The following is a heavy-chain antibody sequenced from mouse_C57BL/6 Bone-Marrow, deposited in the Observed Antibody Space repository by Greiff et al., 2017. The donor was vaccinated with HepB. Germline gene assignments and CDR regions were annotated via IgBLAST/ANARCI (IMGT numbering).Heavy chain of an antibody. CDR1: GYTFTSYG. CDR3: ARVEGPPYYFDY. D-gene: IGHD3-3*01. J-gene: IGHJ2*01. CDR2: IYPRSGNT. V-gene: IGHV1-81*01. Sequence: VQRVESGAELARPGASVKLSCKASGYTFTSYGISWVKQRTGQGLEWIGEIYPRSGNTYYNEKFKGKATLTADKSSSTAYMELRSLTSEDSAVYFCARVEGPPYYFDYWGQGTTLTVSS.